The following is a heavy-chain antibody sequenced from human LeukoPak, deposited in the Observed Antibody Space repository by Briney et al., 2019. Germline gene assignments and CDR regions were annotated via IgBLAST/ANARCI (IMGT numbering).Heavy chain of an antibody. J-gene: IGHJ3*02. Sequence: ASVKVSCKASGYTFTGYYMHWVRQAPGQGLEWMGWINPNSGGTNYAQKFQGTVTMTRDTSTSTAYMALCRLRSHDTAVYYCARDSSLSHAFDIWGQGTMVTVSS. CDR2: INPNSGGT. V-gene: IGHV1-2*02. CDR1: GYTFTGYY. CDR3: ARDSSLSHAFDI.